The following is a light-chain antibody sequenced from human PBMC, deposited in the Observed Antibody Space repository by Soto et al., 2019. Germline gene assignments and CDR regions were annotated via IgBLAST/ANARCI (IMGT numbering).Light chain of an antibody. CDR2: DSS. CDR1: QIIIIW. V-gene: IGKV1-39*01. J-gene: IGKJ5*01. Sequence: TDSPSTLSASVGDRVSITFLSIQIIIIWLSFYHQKPGKAPNLLIYDSSSFQSCVPSRFIGSGSGTDFTLTISSLQPEDFATYYCQQSYSTPSITFGQGTRLETK. CDR3: QQSYSTPSIT.